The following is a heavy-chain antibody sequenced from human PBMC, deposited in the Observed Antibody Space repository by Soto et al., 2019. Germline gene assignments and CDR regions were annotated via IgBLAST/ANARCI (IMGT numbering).Heavy chain of an antibody. J-gene: IGHJ6*02. CDR1: GYTFTSYD. CDR2: MNPNSGNT. CDR3: ARVPTSYQLLYGWGYYGMDV. V-gene: IGHV1-8*01. D-gene: IGHD2-2*02. Sequence: ASVKVSCKASGYTFTSYDINWARQATGQGLEWMGWMNPNSGNTGYAQKFQGRVTMTRNTSISTAYMELSSLRSEDTAVYYCARVPTSYQLLYGWGYYGMDVWGQGTTVTVSS.